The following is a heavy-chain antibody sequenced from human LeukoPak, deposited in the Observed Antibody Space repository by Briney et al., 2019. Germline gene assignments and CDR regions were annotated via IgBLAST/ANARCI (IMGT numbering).Heavy chain of an antibody. CDR1: GGSISSYY. D-gene: IGHD3-16*02. CDR3: ALYYDYVWGSYRTIGWFDP. CDR2: IYYSGST. Sequence: SETLSLACTVSGGSISSYYWSWIRQPPGKGLEWIGYIYYSGSTNYNPSLKSRVTISVDTSKNQFSLKLSSVTAADTAVYYCALYYDYVWGSYRTIGWFDPWGQGTLVTVSS. V-gene: IGHV4-59*01. J-gene: IGHJ5*02.